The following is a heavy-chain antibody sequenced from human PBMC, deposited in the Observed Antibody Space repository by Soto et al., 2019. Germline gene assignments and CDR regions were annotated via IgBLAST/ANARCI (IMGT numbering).Heavy chain of an antibody. CDR1: GYTFTGYY. J-gene: IGHJ6*02. CDR2: INPNSGGT. V-gene: IGHV1-2*04. CDR3: ARAKWVTSLRVYYYYGMDV. D-gene: IGHD5-18*01. Sequence: ASVKVSCKASGYTFTGYYMHRVRQAPGQGLEWMGWINPNSGGTNYAQKFQGWVTMTRDTSISTAYMELSRLRSDDTAVYYCARAKWVTSLRVYYYYGMDVWGQGTTVTVSS.